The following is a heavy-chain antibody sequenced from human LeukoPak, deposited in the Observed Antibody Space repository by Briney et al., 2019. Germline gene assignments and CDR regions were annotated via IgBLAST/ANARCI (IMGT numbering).Heavy chain of an antibody. CDR1: GFTFSSYG. J-gene: IGHJ4*02. Sequence: GGSLRLSCAASGFTFSSYGMHWVRQAPGKGLEWVAVICYDGSNKYYADSVKGRFTISRDNSKNTLYLLMNSLRAEDTAVYYCARDSNGGAFDYWGQGTLVTVSS. D-gene: IGHD3-22*01. CDR3: ARDSNGGAFDY. CDR2: ICYDGSNK. V-gene: IGHV3-33*01.